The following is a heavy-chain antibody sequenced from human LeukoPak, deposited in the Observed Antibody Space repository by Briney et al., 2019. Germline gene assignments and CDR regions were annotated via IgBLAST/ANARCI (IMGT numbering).Heavy chain of an antibody. D-gene: IGHD3-16*01. Sequence: GGSLRLSCAASGIIITSYWMSWVRQTPGKGLEWVANIKQDGSEKNYVDSVKGRFTIFRGNARNSLYLQMNSLRAEDTAVYYCASHSYGYNHWGQGTLAIVSS. V-gene: IGHV3-7*01. J-gene: IGHJ5*02. CDR1: GIIITSYW. CDR3: ASHSYGYNH. CDR2: IKQDGSEK.